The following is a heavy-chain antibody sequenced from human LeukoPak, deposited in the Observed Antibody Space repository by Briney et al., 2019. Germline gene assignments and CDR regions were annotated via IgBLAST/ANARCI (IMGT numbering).Heavy chain of an antibody. CDR1: GGTFSSYT. CDR2: IIPILGIA. CDR3: ARRSGSYMRDY. V-gene: IGHV1-69*02. J-gene: IGHJ4*02. Sequence: GASVKVSCKASGGTFSSYTISWVRQAPGQGLEWMGRIIPILGIANYAQKFQARVTITADKSTSTAYMELSSLRSEDTAVYYCARRSGSYMRDYWDQGALVTVSS. D-gene: IGHD3-10*01.